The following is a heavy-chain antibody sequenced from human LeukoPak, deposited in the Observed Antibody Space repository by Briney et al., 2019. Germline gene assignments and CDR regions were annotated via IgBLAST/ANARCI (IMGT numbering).Heavy chain of an antibody. V-gene: IGHV3-33*01. CDR3: AREEVPAASLDY. CDR2: MWYDGSNK. Sequence: GRSLRLSCAASGFTFSSYGMHWVRQAPGKGLEWVAVMWYDGSNKYYADSVKGRFTISRDNSKNTLYLQMNSLRAEDTAVYYCAREEVPAASLDYWGQGTLVTVSS. D-gene: IGHD2-2*01. CDR1: GFTFSSYG. J-gene: IGHJ4*02.